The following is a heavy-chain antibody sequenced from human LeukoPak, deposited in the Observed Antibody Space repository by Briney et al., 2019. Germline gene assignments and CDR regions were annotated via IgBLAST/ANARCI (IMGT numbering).Heavy chain of an antibody. J-gene: IGHJ1*01. CDR3: ARAYCGGDCYSEYFQH. D-gene: IGHD2-21*02. Sequence: ASVKVSCKASGYTFTSYGISWVRQAPGQGLEWMGWISAYNGNTNYAQKLQGRVTMTTDTSMSTAYMELRSLRSDDTAVYYCARAYCGGDCYSEYFQHWGQGTLVTVSS. CDR1: GYTFTSYG. CDR2: ISAYNGNT. V-gene: IGHV1-18*01.